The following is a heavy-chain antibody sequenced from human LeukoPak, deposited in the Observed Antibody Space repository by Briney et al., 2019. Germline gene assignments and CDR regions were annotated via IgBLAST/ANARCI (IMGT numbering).Heavy chain of an antibody. D-gene: IGHD5-12*01. CDR1: GFTFSSYG. V-gene: IGHV3-30*02. Sequence: PGGSLRLSCAASGFTFSSYGMHWVRQAPGKGLEWVAFIRYDGSNKYYADSVKGRFTISRDNSKNTLYLQMNSLRAEDTAVYYCAKDLGFIVATDYWGQGTLVTVSS. CDR3: AKDLGFIVATDY. J-gene: IGHJ4*02. CDR2: IRYDGSNK.